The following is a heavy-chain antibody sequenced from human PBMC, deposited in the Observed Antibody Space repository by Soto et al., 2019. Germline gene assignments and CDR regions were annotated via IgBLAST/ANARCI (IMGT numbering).Heavy chain of an antibody. J-gene: IGHJ4*02. CDR2: IIPIFGTA. D-gene: IGHD1-26*01. CDR3: ARVGATHKYYFDY. CDR1: GYTFTSYG. Sequence: GASVKVSCKASGYTFTSYGISWVRQAPGQGLEWMGGIIPIFGTANYAQKFQGRVTITADESTSTAYMELSSLRSEDTAVYYCARVGATHKYYFDYWGQGTLVTVS. V-gene: IGHV1-69*13.